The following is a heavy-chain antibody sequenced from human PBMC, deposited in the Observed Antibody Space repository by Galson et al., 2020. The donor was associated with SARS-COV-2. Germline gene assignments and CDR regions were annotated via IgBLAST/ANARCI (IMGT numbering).Heavy chain of an antibody. CDR1: GYTFTNYY. J-gene: IGHJ3*01. CDR2: INPNSGRT. Sequence: ASVKVSCKASGYTFTNYYIHWVRQAPGQGLEWMGWINPNSGRTNYAQKFHGRVSLTRDTSITSVYMELSSLKSDDTAVFYCARDNPSLVNAFNLWGQGTMVTVSS. D-gene: IGHD1-26*01. CDR3: ARDNPSLVNAFNL. V-gene: IGHV1-2*02.